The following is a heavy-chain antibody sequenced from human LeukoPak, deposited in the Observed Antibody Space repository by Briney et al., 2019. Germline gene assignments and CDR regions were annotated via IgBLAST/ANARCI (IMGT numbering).Heavy chain of an antibody. J-gene: IGHJ4*02. D-gene: IGHD1-26*01. V-gene: IGHV3-74*01. Sequence: GGSLRLSCGVSGFTFSSYWLHWVRQAPGMGLEWLSRINSDGSRTDYADSVKGRFTISRDNAKNSLYLQMNSLRAEDTAVYYCARDKIVGATVFDYWGQGTLVTVSS. CDR2: INSDGSRT. CDR1: GFTFSSYW. CDR3: ARDKIVGATVFDY.